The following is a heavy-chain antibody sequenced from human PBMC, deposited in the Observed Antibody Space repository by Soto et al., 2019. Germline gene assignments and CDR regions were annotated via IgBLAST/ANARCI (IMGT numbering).Heavy chain of an antibody. J-gene: IGHJ6*03. CDR2: INHSGST. D-gene: IGHD3-10*01. Sequence: SETLSLTCAVYGGSFSGYYWSWIRQPPRKGLEWIREINHSGSTNYNPSLKSRVTISVDTSKNQFSLKLSSVTAADTAVYYCARGSPVLFTTMVRAGEGNYYYYMDVWGKGTTGTVSS. V-gene: IGHV4-34*01. CDR1: GGSFSGYY. CDR3: ARGSPVLFTTMVRAGEGNYYYYMDV.